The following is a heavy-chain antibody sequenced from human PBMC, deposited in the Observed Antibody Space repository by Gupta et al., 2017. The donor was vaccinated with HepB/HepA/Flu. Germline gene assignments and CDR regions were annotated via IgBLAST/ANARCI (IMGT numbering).Heavy chain of an antibody. Sequence: EVQLVESGGGLVQPGGPLRLSCAASGFTFSRYSMNWVRQAPGKGLEWVAYISNDDIYYGDSVKGRFTISRDNAKSSLSLQMNSLRDEDTALYYCVRDDKWALDMWGHGTMVTVSS. CDR2: ISNDDI. CDR1: GFTFSRYS. V-gene: IGHV3-48*02. CDR3: VRDDKWALDM. J-gene: IGHJ3*02. D-gene: IGHD1-26*01.